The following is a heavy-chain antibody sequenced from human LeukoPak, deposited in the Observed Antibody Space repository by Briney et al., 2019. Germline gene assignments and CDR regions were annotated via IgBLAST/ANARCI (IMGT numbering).Heavy chain of an antibody. CDR3: ARDSSGWYRWFDP. D-gene: IGHD6-19*01. J-gene: IGHJ5*02. V-gene: IGHV4-39*07. CDR2: IYYSGST. CDR1: GGSISSSSYY. Sequence: PSETLSLTCTVSGGSISSSSYYWGWIRQPPGKGLEWIGSIYYSGSTNYNPSLKSRVTISVDTSKNQFSLKLSSVTAADTAVYYCARDSSGWYRWFDPWGQGTLVTVSS.